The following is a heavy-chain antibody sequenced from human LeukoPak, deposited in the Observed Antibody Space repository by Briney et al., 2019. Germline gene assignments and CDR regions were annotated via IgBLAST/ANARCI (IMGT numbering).Heavy chain of an antibody. V-gene: IGHV3-7*01. CDR2: IKEDGSEK. CDR1: GFTFSTYW. CDR3: ANVGLYCSGTNCYEWDFEY. D-gene: IGHD2-15*01. Sequence: PGGSLRLSCAASGFTFSTYWMSWVRQAPGKGLEWVANIKEDGSEKYYVDSVKGRFTISRDNAKKSLYLQMNSLRSEDTAVYYCANVGLYCSGTNCYEWDFEYWGQGTLVTVSS. J-gene: IGHJ4*02.